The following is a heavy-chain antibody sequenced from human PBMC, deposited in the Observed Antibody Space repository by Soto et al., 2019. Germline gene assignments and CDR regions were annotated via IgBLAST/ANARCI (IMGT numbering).Heavy chain of an antibody. CDR3: ASELRYFDWPLPSSDY. D-gene: IGHD3-9*01. Sequence: GGSLRLSCAASGFTFSDYYMSWIRQAPGNGLEWVSYISSSSSYTNYADSVKGRFTISRDNAKNSLYLQMNSLRAEDTAVYYCASELRYFDWPLPSSDYWGQGTLVTVSS. CDR2: ISSSSSYT. V-gene: IGHV3-11*05. CDR1: GFTFSDYY. J-gene: IGHJ4*02.